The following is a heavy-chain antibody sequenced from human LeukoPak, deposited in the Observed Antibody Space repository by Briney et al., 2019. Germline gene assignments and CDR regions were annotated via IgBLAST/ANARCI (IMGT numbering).Heavy chain of an antibody. D-gene: IGHD2-2*01. Sequence: SETLSLTCTVSGGSISSYYWSWLRQPPGKGLEWIGYIYYSGSTNYNPSLKSRVTISVDTSKNQFSLKLSSVTAADTAVYYCARAYKDIVVVPALGDYYYYYMDVWGKGTTVTVSS. CDR1: GGSISSYY. CDR2: IYYSGST. J-gene: IGHJ6*03. CDR3: ARAYKDIVVVPALGDYYYYYMDV. V-gene: IGHV4-59*01.